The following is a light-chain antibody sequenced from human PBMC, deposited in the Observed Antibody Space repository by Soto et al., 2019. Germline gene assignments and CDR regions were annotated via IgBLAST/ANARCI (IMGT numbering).Light chain of an antibody. Sequence: EMVMTQSPATLSVSPGERATLSCRASQSVNRNLAWYQQKPGQTPRLLIYGASTRVTGIPARFSGSGSGTEFTLTISSLQSEDFAVYYCHQYNNWPPTFGRGTKVEIK. J-gene: IGKJ1*01. CDR1: QSVNRN. CDR3: HQYNNWPPT. V-gene: IGKV3-15*01. CDR2: GAS.